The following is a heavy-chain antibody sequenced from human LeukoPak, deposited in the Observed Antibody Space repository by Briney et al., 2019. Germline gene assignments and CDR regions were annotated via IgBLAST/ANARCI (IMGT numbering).Heavy chain of an antibody. CDR3: ARKMATTDDY. J-gene: IGHJ4*02. D-gene: IGHD5-24*01. CDR2: VSGGGTT. Sequence: GGSLRLSCAASGFTFSSYEMNWVRLAPGKGLEWVSVVSGGGTTYYADSVKGRFTISRDNSNNTLYLQMNSLRAEDTAMYYCARKMATTDDYWGQGTLVTVSS. CDR1: GFTFSSYE. V-gene: IGHV3-53*01.